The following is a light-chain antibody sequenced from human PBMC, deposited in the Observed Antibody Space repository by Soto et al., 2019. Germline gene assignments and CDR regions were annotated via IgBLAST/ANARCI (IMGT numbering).Light chain of an antibody. CDR2: GVG. CDR3: NSYTSRSTYV. V-gene: IGLV2-14*01. J-gene: IGLJ1*01. Sequence: QSALTQPASVSGSPGQSITISCTGTNSDIGAYNYVSWYQQRPGKAPKLMIFGVGNRPSGVSNRFSGSKSGNTASLTISGLQPEDEADYYCNSYTSRSTYVFGTGTKLTVL. CDR1: NSDIGAYNY.